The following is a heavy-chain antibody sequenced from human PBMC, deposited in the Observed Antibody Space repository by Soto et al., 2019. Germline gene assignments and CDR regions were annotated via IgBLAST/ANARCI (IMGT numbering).Heavy chain of an antibody. J-gene: IGHJ6*02. CDR1: GFTFSSYG. Sequence: QVQLVESGGGVVQPGRSLRLSYAASGFTFSSYGMHWVRQAPGKGLEWVAVISYDGSNKYYADSVKGRFTISRDNSKNTLYLQMNSLRAEDTAVYYCAKDRPSGSRPYYYGMDVWGQGTTVTVSS. CDR2: ISYDGSNK. V-gene: IGHV3-30*18. CDR3: AKDRPSGSRPYYYGMDV. D-gene: IGHD1-26*01.